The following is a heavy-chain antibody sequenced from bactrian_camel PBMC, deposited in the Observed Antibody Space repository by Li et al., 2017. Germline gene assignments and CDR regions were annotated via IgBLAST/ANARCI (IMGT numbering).Heavy chain of an antibody. CDR1: GFTITGRC. CDR2: VDSDGDT. CDR3: AAVRYGVTWYPLCRARSADFGY. Sequence: VESGGGSVQAGGSLTISCETSGFTITGRCMAWFRQAPGKEREGVAAVDSDGDTAYVESMKGRFTISVDNAKNTLYLQMNSLKPEDTAMYYCAAVRYGVTWYPLCRARSADFGYWGQGTQVTVS. V-gene: IGHV3S26*01. D-gene: IGHD6*01. J-gene: IGHJ6*01.